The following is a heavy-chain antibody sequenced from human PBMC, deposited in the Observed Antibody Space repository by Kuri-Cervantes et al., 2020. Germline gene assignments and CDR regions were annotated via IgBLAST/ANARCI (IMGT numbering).Heavy chain of an antibody. CDR1: GYTFTSYG. D-gene: IGHD3-3*01. J-gene: IGHJ6*03. CDR2: ISAYNGNT. V-gene: IGHV1-18*01. Sequence: ASVKVSCKASGYTFTSYGISWVRQAPGQGLEWMGWISAYNGNTNHAQKLQGRVTMSTDASTSTAYMELRSLRSDDTAVYYCARGPGFGVVIMPTHYMDVWGKGTTVTVSS. CDR3: ARGPGFGVVIMPTHYMDV.